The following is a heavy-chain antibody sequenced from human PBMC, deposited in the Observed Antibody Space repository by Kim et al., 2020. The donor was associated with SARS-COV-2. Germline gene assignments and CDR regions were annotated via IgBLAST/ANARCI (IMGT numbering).Heavy chain of an antibody. D-gene: IGHD3-10*01. V-gene: IGHV3-21*01. CDR2: ISSSSSYI. CDR1: GFTFSSYS. CDR3: ARDRAVLWFGDNYYYYGMDA. J-gene: IGHJ6*02. Sequence: GGSLRLSCAASGFTFSSYSMNWVRQAPGKGLEWVSSISSSSSYIYYADSVKGRFTISRDNAKNSLYLQMNSLRAEDTAVYYCARDRAVLWFGDNYYYYGMDAWGQGTTVTVSS.